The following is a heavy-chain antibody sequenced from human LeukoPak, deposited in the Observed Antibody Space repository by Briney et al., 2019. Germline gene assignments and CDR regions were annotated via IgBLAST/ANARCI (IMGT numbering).Heavy chain of an antibody. CDR1: GYIFTNYA. V-gene: IGHV1-3*01. CDR2: INAGNGKA. Sequence: ASVKVARKASGYIFTNYAIHWVRQAPGQRLEWMGWINAGNGKANYSQKFRGRVTLTRDTSASTAYMELSSLRSEDTAVYYCARGYYDLLTGHVVTYYFDYWGQGTLVTVSS. CDR3: ARGYYDLLTGHVVTYYFDY. D-gene: IGHD3-9*01. J-gene: IGHJ4*02.